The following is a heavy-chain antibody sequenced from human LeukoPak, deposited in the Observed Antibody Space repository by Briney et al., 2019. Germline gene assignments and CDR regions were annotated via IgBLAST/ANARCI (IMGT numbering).Heavy chain of an antibody. CDR3: ARSVLYYYDSSGYRADAFDI. D-gene: IGHD3-22*01. CDR1: GYFISSGYY. Sequence: SETLSLTCAVSGYFISSGYYWGWIRQPPGKGLEWIGSIYHSGSTYYNPSLKSRVTISVDTSKNQFSLKLSSVTAADTAVYYCARSVLYYYDSSGYRADAFDIWSQGTTVTVSS. V-gene: IGHV4-38-2*01. CDR2: IYHSGST. J-gene: IGHJ3*02.